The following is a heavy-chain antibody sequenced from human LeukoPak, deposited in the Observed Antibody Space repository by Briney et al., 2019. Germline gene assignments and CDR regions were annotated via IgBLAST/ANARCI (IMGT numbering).Heavy chain of an antibody. CDR1: GGSISSYY. Sequence: SETLSLTCTVSGGSISSYYWSWIRQPPGKGLEWIGYIYYSGSTNYNPSLKSRVTISVDTSKNQFSLKLSSVTAADTAVCYCARGKALDPWGQGTLVTVSS. CDR3: ARGKALDP. J-gene: IGHJ5*02. CDR2: IYYSGST. V-gene: IGHV4-59*01.